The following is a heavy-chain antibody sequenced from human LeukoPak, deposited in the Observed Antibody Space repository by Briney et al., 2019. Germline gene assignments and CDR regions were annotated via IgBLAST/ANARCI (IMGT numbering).Heavy chain of an antibody. CDR2: INHSGST. CDR1: GGSFSSYY. Sequence: MPSETLSLTCAVYGGSFSSYYWSWIRQPPGKGLEWIGEINHSGSTNYNPSLKSRVTISVDTSKNQFSLKLSSVTAADTAVYYCARDRSSGWYSWFDPWGQGTLVTVSS. J-gene: IGHJ5*02. CDR3: ARDRSSGWYSWFDP. V-gene: IGHV4-34*01. D-gene: IGHD6-19*01.